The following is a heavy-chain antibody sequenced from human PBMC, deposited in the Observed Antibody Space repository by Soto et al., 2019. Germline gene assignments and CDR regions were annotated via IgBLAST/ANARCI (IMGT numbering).Heavy chain of an antibody. J-gene: IGHJ6*02. CDR1: GFTFSSYF. CDR2: ISYAGRSE. Sequence: HLGGSLRLSCVGSGFTFSSYFMHWVRQSPGKGLEWVAAISYAGRSEYYADSVKGRFTISRDNSENTLTLQMSSLRAEDTAVFFCARERTSAVRGMDVWGQGTTVTVSS. D-gene: IGHD3-10*02. V-gene: IGHV3-30*04. CDR3: ARERTSAVRGMDV.